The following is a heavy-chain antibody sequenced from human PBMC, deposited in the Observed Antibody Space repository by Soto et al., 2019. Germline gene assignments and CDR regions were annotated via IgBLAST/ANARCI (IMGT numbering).Heavy chain of an antibody. CDR2: IYYSGST. J-gene: IGHJ6*02. V-gene: IGHV4-39*01. CDR1: GGSISSSSYY. D-gene: IGHD6-6*01. Sequence: SETLSLTCTVSGGSISSSSYYWGWIRQPPGKGLEWIGSIYYSGSTYYNPSLKSRVTISVDTSKNQFSLKLSSVTAADTAVYYCARLRAARQYYYYGMDVWGQGTTVTVSS. CDR3: ARLRAARQYYYYGMDV.